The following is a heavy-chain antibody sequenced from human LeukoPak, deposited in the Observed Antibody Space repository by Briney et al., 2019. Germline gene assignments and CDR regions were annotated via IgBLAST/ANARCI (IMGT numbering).Heavy chain of an antibody. CDR3: ARGPSYGSGRRYFDY. D-gene: IGHD3-10*01. Sequence: ASVKVSCKASGYTFTGYYMHWVRQAPGQGLEWMGWINPNSGGTNYAQKFQGRVTMTRDMSTSTVYMELSSLRSEDTAVYYCARGPSYGSGRRYFDYWGQGTLVTVSS. V-gene: IGHV1-2*02. CDR2: INPNSGGT. J-gene: IGHJ4*02. CDR1: GYTFTGYY.